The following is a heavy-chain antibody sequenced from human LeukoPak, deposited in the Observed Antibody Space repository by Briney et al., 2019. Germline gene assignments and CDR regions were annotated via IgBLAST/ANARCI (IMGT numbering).Heavy chain of an antibody. D-gene: IGHD4-17*01. CDR3: ARGDYGDNDYFDY. Sequence: PGGTLRLSCAASGFTFSSYWMTWVRQAPGKGLEWVANIKQDGSEKYCVDYVKGRYAIYKNNARNALYLQMNSLRAEVSAVYYCARGDYGDNDYFDYGGQGTLVTVSS. J-gene: IGHJ4*02. CDR1: GFTFSSYW. CDR2: IKQDGSEK. V-gene: IGHV3-7*01.